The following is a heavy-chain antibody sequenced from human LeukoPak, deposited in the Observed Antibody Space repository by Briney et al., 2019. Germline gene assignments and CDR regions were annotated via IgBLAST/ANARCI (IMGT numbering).Heavy chain of an antibody. D-gene: IGHD6-6*01. CDR3: ARHRACGSSLPFDY. J-gene: IGHJ4*02. Sequence: DTLSLTYSVSGRSISRLYGSWPREPRGRGLEGCGYIFYTGSTNYNPSLKRRVPIFEDMSKNHFSLRQSSVTAADTAVYFCARHRACGSSLPFDYWGQGTLVTVSS. CDR1: GRSISRLY. V-gene: IGHV4-59*08. CDR2: IFYTGST.